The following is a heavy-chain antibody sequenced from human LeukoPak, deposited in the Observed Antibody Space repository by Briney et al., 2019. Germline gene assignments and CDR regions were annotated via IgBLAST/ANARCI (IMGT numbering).Heavy chain of an antibody. CDR3: ARDHNWGDWYFDL. J-gene: IGHJ2*01. V-gene: IGHV4-61*02. Sequence: SETLSLTCTVSGGSISSGSYYWSWIRQPAGKGLEWIGRIYTSGSTSYNPSLKSRITMSLDTSKNHFSLRLTSVTAADTAVYYCARDHNWGDWYFDLWGRGTLVTVSS. D-gene: IGHD7-27*01. CDR1: GGSISSGSYY. CDR2: IYTSGST.